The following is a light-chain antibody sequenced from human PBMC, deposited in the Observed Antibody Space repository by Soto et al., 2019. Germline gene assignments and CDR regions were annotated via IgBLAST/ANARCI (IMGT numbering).Light chain of an antibody. CDR2: DVS. V-gene: IGLV2-14*01. CDR3: SSYTSSGTYVI. J-gene: IGLJ2*01. CDR1: SSDVGGYNY. Sequence: QSALTQPASVSGSPGQSITISCTGTSSDVGGYNYVSWYQQHPGKVPKVMIYDVSDRPSGVSNRFSGSKSGNTASLTISGLQAEDEADYYCSSYTSSGTYVIFGGGTQLTVL.